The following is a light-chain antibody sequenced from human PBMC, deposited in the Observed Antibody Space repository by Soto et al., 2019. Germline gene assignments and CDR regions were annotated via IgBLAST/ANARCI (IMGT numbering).Light chain of an antibody. CDR2: DAS. CDR3: QQYYDWPIT. J-gene: IGKJ5*01. CDR1: QSVTSSY. Sequence: EIVLTQSPGTQTLSPGERATLSCRASQSVTSSYLAWYQQKPGQAPRLLIFDASIRLPTVPARFSGSGSGTEFTLTISSLQSEDFAVYYCQQYYDWPITFGQGTRLEIK. V-gene: IGKV3-15*01.